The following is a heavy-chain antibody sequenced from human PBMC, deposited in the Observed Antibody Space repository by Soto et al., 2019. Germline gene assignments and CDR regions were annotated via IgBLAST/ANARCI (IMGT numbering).Heavy chain of an antibody. J-gene: IGHJ3*02. Sequence: GGSLRLSCAASGFTFSSYWMHWVRQAPGKGLVWVSRINSDGSSTSYADSVKGRFTISRDNAKNTLYLQMNSLRAEDTAVYYCAKDLYDFWSGYHRDAFDIWGQGTMVTVS. CDR3: AKDLYDFWSGYHRDAFDI. D-gene: IGHD3-3*01. CDR1: GFTFSSYW. V-gene: IGHV3-74*01. CDR2: INSDGSST.